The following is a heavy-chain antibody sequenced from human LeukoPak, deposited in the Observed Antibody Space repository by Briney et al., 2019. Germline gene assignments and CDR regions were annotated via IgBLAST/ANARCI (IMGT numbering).Heavy chain of an antibody. Sequence: GGSLRLSCAASGFTFSTYAMSWVRQAPGKGLEWVSAISGSGGSTYYADSVKGRFTISRDNTKNTLYLQMNSLRAEDTAVYYCAKVRYFDWYDYWGQGTLVTVSS. D-gene: IGHD3-9*01. CDR2: ISGSGGST. CDR1: GFTFSTYA. CDR3: AKVRYFDWYDY. V-gene: IGHV3-23*01. J-gene: IGHJ4*02.